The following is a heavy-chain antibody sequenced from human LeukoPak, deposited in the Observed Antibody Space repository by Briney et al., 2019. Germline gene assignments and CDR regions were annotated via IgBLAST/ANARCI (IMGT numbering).Heavy chain of an antibody. CDR2: ISSSSSYI. V-gene: IGHV3-21*01. J-gene: IGHJ4*02. CDR3: ARGPRTVTRVGY. CDR1: GFTFSSYS. Sequence: GGSLRLSCAASGFTFSSYSMNWVRQAPGKGLEWVSSISSSSSYIYYADSVKGRFTISRDNAKNSLHLQVNSLRAEDTAVYYCARGPRTVTRVGYWGQGTLVTVSS. D-gene: IGHD4-17*01.